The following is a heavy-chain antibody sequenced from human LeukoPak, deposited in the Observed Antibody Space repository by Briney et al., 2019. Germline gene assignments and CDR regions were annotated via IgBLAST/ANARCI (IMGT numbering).Heavy chain of an antibody. CDR2: ISGSGGST. CDR3: AKPKWCSSSSLVDY. Sequence: GGSLRLSCAASGFTFSSYAMSWVRQAPGKGLEWVSAISGSGGSTYYADSVKGRFTISRDNSKNTLYLQMNSLRAEDTAVYYCAKPKWCSSSSLVDYWGQGTLVTVSS. D-gene: IGHD6-6*01. J-gene: IGHJ4*02. V-gene: IGHV3-23*01. CDR1: GFTFSSYA.